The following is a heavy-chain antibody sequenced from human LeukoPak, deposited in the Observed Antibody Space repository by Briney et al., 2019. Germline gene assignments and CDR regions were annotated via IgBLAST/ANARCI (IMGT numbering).Heavy chain of an antibody. D-gene: IGHD3-22*01. J-gene: IGHJ4*02. CDR1: GYTFTGYF. CDR2: INPNSGGT. CDR3: ATLSSGYYYG. Sequence: ASVKVSFEASGYTFTGYFMHWVRLAPGQRLEWMGWINPNSGGTNYAQKFQGRVTMTEDTSTDTAYMELSSLRSEDTAVYYCATLSSGYYYGWGQGTLVTVSS. V-gene: IGHV1-2*02.